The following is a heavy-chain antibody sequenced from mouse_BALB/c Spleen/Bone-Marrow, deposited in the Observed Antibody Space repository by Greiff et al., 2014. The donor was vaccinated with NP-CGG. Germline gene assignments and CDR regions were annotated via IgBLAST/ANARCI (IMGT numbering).Heavy chain of an antibody. CDR1: GFIFSDYY. J-gene: IGHJ4*01. CDR2: ISDGGSYT. V-gene: IGHV5-4*02. Sequence: EVKLVESGGGLAKPGGSLKLSCAASGFIFSDYYMYWVRQTPEKRLEWVATISDGGSYTYYPDSVKGRFTISRDNAKNNLYLQMSSLKSEDTAMYYCARVLRPHYYAMDYWGQGTSVTVSS. CDR3: ARVLRPHYYAMDY. D-gene: IGHD1-2*01.